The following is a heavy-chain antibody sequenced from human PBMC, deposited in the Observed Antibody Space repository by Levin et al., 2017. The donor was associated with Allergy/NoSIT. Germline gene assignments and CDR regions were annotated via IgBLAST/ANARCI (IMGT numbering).Heavy chain of an antibody. Sequence: KISCKASGGTFSSYAISWVRQAPGQGLEWMGGIIPIFGTANYAQKFQGRVTITADESTSTAYMELSSLRSEDTAVYYCSRDILTGRDYWGQGTLVTVSS. CDR1: GGTFSSYA. CDR3: SRDILTGRDY. D-gene: IGHD3-9*01. J-gene: IGHJ4*02. CDR2: IIPIFGTA. V-gene: IGHV1-69*01.